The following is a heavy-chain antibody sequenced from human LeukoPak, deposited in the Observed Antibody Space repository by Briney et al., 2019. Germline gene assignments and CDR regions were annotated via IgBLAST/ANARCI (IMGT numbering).Heavy chain of an antibody. D-gene: IGHD3-22*01. CDR1: GFTFDDYA. CDR3: AKDLSSAITSALVLDV. Sequence: QPWGSLRLSCTVSGFTFDDYAMHWVRHTPGKGLEWVAGITWNRDNIGYGDSVKGRFTISRDNVKNVLYLQMNSLGPEDTALYYCAKDLSSAITSALVLDVWGQGTTVIVS. V-gene: IGHV3-9*01. J-gene: IGHJ6*02. CDR2: ITWNRDNI.